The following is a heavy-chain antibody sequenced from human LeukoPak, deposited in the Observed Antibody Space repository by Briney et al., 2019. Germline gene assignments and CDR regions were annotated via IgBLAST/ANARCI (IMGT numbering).Heavy chain of an antibody. CDR2: ISHSGNT. J-gene: IGHJ5*02. CDR3: AREGPNNFGYHHH. Sequence: SETLSLTCAVSGHSISSDYYWGWIRQPRGKGQEWIGSISHSGNTYYNPSLRSRVTISVDTSKNQFSLKLTFVTAADTAVYYCAREGPNNFGYHHHWGQGTLVTVSS. V-gene: IGHV4-38-2*02. CDR1: GHSISSDYY. D-gene: IGHD5-18*01.